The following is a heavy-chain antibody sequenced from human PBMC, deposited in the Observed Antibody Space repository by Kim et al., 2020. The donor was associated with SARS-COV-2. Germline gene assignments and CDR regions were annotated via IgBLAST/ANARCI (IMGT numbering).Heavy chain of an antibody. D-gene: IGHD3-16*02. CDR1: GGSFSGYY. V-gene: IGHV4-34*01. CDR2: INHSGST. CDR3: ARARYDYVWGSYRLGAFD. J-gene: IGHJ3*02. Sequence: SETLSLTCAVYGGSFSGYYWSWIRQPPGKGLEWIGEINHSGSTNYNPSLKSRVTISVDTSKNQFSLKLSSVTAADTAVYYCARARYDYVWGSYRLGAFD.